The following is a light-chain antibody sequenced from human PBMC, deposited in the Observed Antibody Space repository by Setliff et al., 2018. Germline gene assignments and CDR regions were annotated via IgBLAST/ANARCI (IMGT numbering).Light chain of an antibody. CDR1: IADVGYLNY. Sequence: QSVLTQPASVSGSPGQSITISCTGTIADVGYLNYVSWYQQHPGKAPKLIIYEAATRASGVSDRFSGSKSGSTASLTISGVQTEDEADYYCNSYTTSGIILFGGGT. J-gene: IGLJ2*01. CDR2: EAA. CDR3: NSYTTSGIIL. V-gene: IGLV2-14*01.